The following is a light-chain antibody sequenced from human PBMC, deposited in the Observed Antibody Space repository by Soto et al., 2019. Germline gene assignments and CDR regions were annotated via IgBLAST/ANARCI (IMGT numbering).Light chain of an antibody. Sequence: DIQMTQSPSSLSASVGDRVTITCRASQDITKSLNWYQQKPGKAPKLLIYIASNLERGVPSRFSGSGSGTHFSLTISSLQPEDFATYFCQQYDSVPYTFGQGTTVDIK. CDR3: QQYDSVPYT. V-gene: IGKV1-33*01. CDR2: IAS. CDR1: QDITKS. J-gene: IGKJ2*01.